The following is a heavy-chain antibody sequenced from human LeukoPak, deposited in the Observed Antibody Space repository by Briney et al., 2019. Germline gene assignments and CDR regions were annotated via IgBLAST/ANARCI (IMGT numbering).Heavy chain of an antibody. CDR3: AGSLGPLTEY. CDR1: GFTFSSYW. V-gene: IGHV3-74*01. CDR2: IASDGNNR. D-gene: IGHD7-27*01. Sequence: PGGSLRLSCAASGFTFSSYWMNWVRQVPGKGLVWVSRIASDGNNRDYADSVKGRFTISRDNAKNTLYLQMNSLRAEDTAVYYCAGSLGPLTEYWGQGTLVTVSS. J-gene: IGHJ4*02.